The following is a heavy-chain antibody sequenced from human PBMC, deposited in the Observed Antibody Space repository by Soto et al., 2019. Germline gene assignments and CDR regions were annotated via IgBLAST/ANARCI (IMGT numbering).Heavy chain of an antibody. V-gene: IGHV1-69*04. Sequence: SVNVSCKASGGTFSSYTISWVRQAPGQGLEWMGRIIPILGIANYAQKFQGRVTITADKSTSTAYMELSSLRSEDTAVYYCARDCSGGSRRFDYWGQGTLVTVSS. J-gene: IGHJ4*02. D-gene: IGHD2-15*01. CDR3: ARDCSGGSRRFDY. CDR1: GGTFSSYT. CDR2: IIPILGIA.